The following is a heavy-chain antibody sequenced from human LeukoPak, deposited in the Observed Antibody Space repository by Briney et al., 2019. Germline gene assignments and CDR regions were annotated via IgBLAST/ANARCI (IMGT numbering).Heavy chain of an antibody. Sequence: ASVKVSCKASGGTFSSYAISWVRQAPGQGLEWMGGIIPIFGTANYAQKFQGRVTITADESTSTAYMELSSLRSEDTAVYYCASLSPYGSGSHWSPDWGQGTLVTVSS. CDR3: ASLSPYGSGSHWSPD. CDR2: IIPIFGTA. J-gene: IGHJ4*02. D-gene: IGHD3-10*01. V-gene: IGHV1-69*13. CDR1: GGTFSSYA.